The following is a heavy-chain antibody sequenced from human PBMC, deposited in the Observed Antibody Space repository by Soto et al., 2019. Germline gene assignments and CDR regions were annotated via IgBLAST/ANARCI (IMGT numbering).Heavy chain of an antibody. Sequence: SETLSLTCTVSGGSISSSSYYWGWIRQPPGKGLEWIGSIYYSGSTYYNPSLKSRVTISVDTSKNQFSLKLSSVTAADTAVYYCASLPRYNWNYGPLYFDYWGQGTLVTVSS. D-gene: IGHD1-7*01. CDR3: ASLPRYNWNYGPLYFDY. CDR2: IYYSGST. CDR1: GGSISSSSYY. J-gene: IGHJ4*02. V-gene: IGHV4-39*01.